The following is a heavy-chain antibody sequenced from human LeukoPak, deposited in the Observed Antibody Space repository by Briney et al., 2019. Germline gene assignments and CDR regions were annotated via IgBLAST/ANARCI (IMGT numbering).Heavy chain of an antibody. CDR2: VYYSGST. V-gene: IGHV4-59*01. D-gene: IGHD5-18*01. CDR1: GGSISSYY. CDR3: ARDLGSYGPVDY. Sequence: SETLSLTCTVSGGSISSYYWNWIRQPPGKGLEWIGYVYYSGSTNYNPSLKSRVTISVDTSKNQFSLKLSSVTAADTAVYYCARDLGSYGPVDYWGQGTLVTVSS. J-gene: IGHJ4*02.